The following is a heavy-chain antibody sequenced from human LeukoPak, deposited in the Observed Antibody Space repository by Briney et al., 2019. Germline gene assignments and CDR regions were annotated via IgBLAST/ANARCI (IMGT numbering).Heavy chain of an antibody. CDR1: GFTFSSYG. Sequence: PGGSLRLSCAASGFTFSSYGMHWVRQAPGKGLEWVAVISYDGSNKYYADSVKGRFTISRDNSKNTLYLQMNSLRAEDTAVYYCAKDQHLTYSSGWYSDLILSLPPQINNNWFDPWGQGTLVTVSS. J-gene: IGHJ5*02. D-gene: IGHD6-19*01. CDR3: AKDQHLTYSSGWYSDLILSLPPQINNNWFDP. CDR2: ISYDGSNK. V-gene: IGHV3-30*18.